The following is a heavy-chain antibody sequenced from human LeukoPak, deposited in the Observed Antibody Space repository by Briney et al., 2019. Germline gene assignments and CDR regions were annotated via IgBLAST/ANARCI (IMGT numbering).Heavy chain of an antibody. J-gene: IGHJ4*02. V-gene: IGHV5-51*01. D-gene: IGHD3-3*01. CDR2: IYPSDSAT. Sequence: GEPPKISCEGFGYSFSNFWIGWVRQMPGKGLEWMGVIYPSDSATNYSPSFQRQVTISVDTSINHAYLEWRKLKASDTAVYYCVSALWSGYSNAGVDHFGAWGQGSLVTVSS. CDR3: VSALWSGYSNAGVDHFGA. CDR1: GYSFSNFW.